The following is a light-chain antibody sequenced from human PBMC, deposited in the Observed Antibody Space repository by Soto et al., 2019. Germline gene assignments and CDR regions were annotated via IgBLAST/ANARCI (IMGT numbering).Light chain of an antibody. J-gene: IGKJ2*01. CDR3: QQYGSSPPHT. V-gene: IGKV3-20*01. CDR1: QSVSSTY. CDR2: DAS. Sequence: IVLTQSPGTLSLSPGERATLSCRASQSVSSTYLAWYQQKPGQAPRLLIYDASSRATGIPDRFSGSGSGTDFTLTISGLEHEDFAVYYCQQYGSSPPHTFGQGTKLEIK.